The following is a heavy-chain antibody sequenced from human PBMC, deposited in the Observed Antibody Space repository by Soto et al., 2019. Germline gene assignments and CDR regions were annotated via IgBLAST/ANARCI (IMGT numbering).Heavy chain of an antibody. CDR2: IWYDGSNK. CDR3: ARDPRVTMVRGVRKNSGSRSMYYFDY. Sequence: GGSLRLSCAASGFTFSSYGMHWVRQAPGKGLEWVAVIWYDGSNKYYADSVKGRFTISRDNSKNTLYLQMNSLRAEDTAVYYCARDPRVTMVRGVRKNSGSRSMYYFDYWGQGTLVTVSS. CDR1: GFTFSSYG. D-gene: IGHD3-10*01. V-gene: IGHV3-33*01. J-gene: IGHJ4*02.